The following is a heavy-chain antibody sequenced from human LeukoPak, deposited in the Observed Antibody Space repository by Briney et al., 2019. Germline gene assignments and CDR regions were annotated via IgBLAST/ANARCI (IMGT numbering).Heavy chain of an antibody. CDR1: GGSFSGYY. Sequence: SETLSLTCAVYGGSFSGYYWSWIRQPPGKGLEWIGEINHSGSTNYNPSLKSRVTISVDTSKNQFSLKLSSVTAADTAVYYCARSYNWNYRDRFDYWGQGTLVTVSS. D-gene: IGHD1-7*01. V-gene: IGHV4-34*01. CDR3: ARSYNWNYRDRFDY. J-gene: IGHJ4*02. CDR2: INHSGST.